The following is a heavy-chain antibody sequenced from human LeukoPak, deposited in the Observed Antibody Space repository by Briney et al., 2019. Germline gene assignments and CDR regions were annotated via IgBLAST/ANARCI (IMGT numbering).Heavy chain of an antibody. J-gene: IGHJ4*02. Sequence: ASVKVSCKASGGTFSSYAISWVRQAPGQGLEWMGGFDPEDGETIYAQKFQGRVTMTEDTSTDTAYMELSSLRSEDTAVYYCATVRLIAVGERYFDYWGQGTLVTVSS. CDR3: ATVRLIAVGERYFDY. CDR1: GGTFSSYA. D-gene: IGHD6-19*01. V-gene: IGHV1-24*01. CDR2: FDPEDGET.